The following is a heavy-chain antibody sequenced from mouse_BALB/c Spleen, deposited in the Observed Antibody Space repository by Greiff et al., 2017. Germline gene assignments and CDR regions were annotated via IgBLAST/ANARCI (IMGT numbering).Heavy chain of an antibody. V-gene: IGHV1-9*01. J-gene: IGHJ3*01. CDR2: ILPGSGST. CDR1: GYTFSSYW. CDR3: ARGGGRAATEGFAY. Sequence: VKLMESGAELMKPGASVKISCKATGYTFSSYWIEWVKQRPGHGLEWIGEILPGSGSTNYNEKFKGKATFTADTSSNTAYMQLSSLTSEDSAVYYCARGGGRAATEGFAYWGQGTLVTVSA. D-gene: IGHD1-2*01.